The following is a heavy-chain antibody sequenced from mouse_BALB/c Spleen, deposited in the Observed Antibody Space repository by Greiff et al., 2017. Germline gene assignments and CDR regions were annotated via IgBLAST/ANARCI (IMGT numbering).Heavy chain of an antibody. CDR1: GYAFTNYL. D-gene: IGHD2-4*01. J-gene: IGHJ2*01. V-gene: IGHV1-54*01. CDR2: INPGSGGT. Sequence: QVQLKESGAELVRPGTSVKVSCKASGYAFTNYLIEWVKQRPGQGLEWIGVINPGSGGTNYNEKFKGKATLTADKSSSTAYMQLSSLTSDDSAVYFCARSVYDYGYYFDYWGQGTTLTVSS. CDR3: ARSVYDYGYYFDY.